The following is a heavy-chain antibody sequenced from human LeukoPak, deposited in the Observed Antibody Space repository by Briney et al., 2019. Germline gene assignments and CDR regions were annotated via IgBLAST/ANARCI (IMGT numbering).Heavy chain of an antibody. D-gene: IGHD6-13*01. CDR2: TYYRFKWYH. CDR3: ARVPSRDIAAAVPDDAFDI. CDR1: GDSDSSNSAA. Sequence: SQTLSLTCAISGDSDSSNSAAWNWIRQSPSRGLEWLGRTYYRFKWYHDYAVSVKSRITINPDTSKNTFSLQLNSVTPEDTAVYYCARVPSRDIAAAVPDDAFDIWGQGTMVTVSS. J-gene: IGHJ3*02. V-gene: IGHV6-1*01.